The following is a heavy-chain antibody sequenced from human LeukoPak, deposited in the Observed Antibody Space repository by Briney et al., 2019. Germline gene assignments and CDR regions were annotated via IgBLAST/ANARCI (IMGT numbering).Heavy chain of an antibody. D-gene: IGHD6-13*01. CDR3: ARHVIESEQLVRNYYYYMDV. Sequence: GESLQISCKGSGYSFTSYWIGWVRQMPGKGLEWMGIIYPGDSDTRYSPSFQGQVTISADKSISTAYLQWSSLKASDTAMYYCARHVIESEQLVRNYYYYMDVWGKGTTVTVSS. J-gene: IGHJ6*03. CDR1: GYSFTSYW. V-gene: IGHV5-51*01. CDR2: IYPGDSDT.